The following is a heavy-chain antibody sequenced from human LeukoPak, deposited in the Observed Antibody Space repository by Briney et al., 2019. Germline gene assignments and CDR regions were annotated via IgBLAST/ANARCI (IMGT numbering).Heavy chain of an antibody. CDR1: GFTFSDYY. Sequence: PGGSLRLSCAASGFTFSDYYMSWIRQAPGKGLEWVSYISSSSSYTNYADSVKGRFTISRDNAKNSLYLQMNSLRAEDTAVYYCARTYYYGSGSPSYYFDYWSQGTLVTVSS. J-gene: IGHJ4*02. CDR3: ARTYYYGSGSPSYYFDY. D-gene: IGHD3-10*01. CDR2: ISSSSSYT. V-gene: IGHV3-11*06.